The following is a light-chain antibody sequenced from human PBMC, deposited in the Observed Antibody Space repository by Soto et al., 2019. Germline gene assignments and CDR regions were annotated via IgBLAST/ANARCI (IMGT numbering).Light chain of an antibody. Sequence: DIQMTQSPSSLSASVGDRVTITCQASHDITSYLNWYQHKPGKAPKLLIYDASILEAGVPSRFRGSGSWTHFTFTISSLQPEDVATYYCQKCDYLPIFGPGTTVDFK. CDR2: DAS. J-gene: IGKJ3*01. V-gene: IGKV1-33*01. CDR3: QKCDYLPI. CDR1: HDITSY.